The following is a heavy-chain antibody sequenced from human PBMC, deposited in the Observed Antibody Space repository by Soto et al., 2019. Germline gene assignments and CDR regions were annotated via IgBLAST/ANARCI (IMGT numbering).Heavy chain of an antibody. CDR1: GGTFSSYT. CDR3: ARGQGYYDSSGSFDY. D-gene: IGHD3-22*01. CDR2: IIPILGIA. V-gene: IGHV1-69*02. Sequence: SVKVSCKASGGTFSSYTISWVRQAPGQGLEWMGRIIPILGIANYAQKFQGRVTITADKSTSTAYMELSSLRSEDTAVYYCARGQGYYDSSGSFDYWGQGTLVTVSS. J-gene: IGHJ4*02.